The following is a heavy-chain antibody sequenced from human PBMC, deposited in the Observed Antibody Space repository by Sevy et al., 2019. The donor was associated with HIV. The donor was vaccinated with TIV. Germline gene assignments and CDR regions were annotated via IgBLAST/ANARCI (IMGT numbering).Heavy chain of an antibody. CDR1: GGSINSTGFY. CDR3: ASLGACGYYDMDV. CDR2: IYFSGRT. V-gene: IGHV4-39*01. D-gene: IGHD2-21*01. J-gene: IGHJ6*02. Sequence: SETLSLTCNVSGGSINSTGFYWGWIRQPPGKGLEWVGNIYFSGRTYYHPSLKSRVTITVETSKNQFSLNLIFVTAADTAVYYCASLGACGYYDMDVWGQGTLVTVSS.